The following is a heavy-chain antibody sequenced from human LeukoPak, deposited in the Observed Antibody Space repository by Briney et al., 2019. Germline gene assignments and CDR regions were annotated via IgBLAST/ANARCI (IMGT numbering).Heavy chain of an antibody. CDR2: IYTSGNT. J-gene: IGHJ3*02. CDR1: GGSISGYY. D-gene: IGHD2-2*01. CDR3: ARAPHLGYCSSTSCYTGGAFDI. Sequence: PSQTLSLTCTVSGGSISGYYWSWIRQPAGKGLEWIGRIYTSGNTAYNPSLKSRVTMSADTSKNQFSLKLTSVTAADTAVYYCARAPHLGYCSSTSCYTGGAFDIWGQGTMVTVSS. V-gene: IGHV4-4*07.